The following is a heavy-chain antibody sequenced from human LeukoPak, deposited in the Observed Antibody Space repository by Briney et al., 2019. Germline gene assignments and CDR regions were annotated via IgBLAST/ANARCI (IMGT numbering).Heavy chain of an antibody. D-gene: IGHD2-21*02. CDR1: KFTFSSFA. CDR2: ISFDGGNT. CDR3: AKALAYCGGDCYPVYYFDY. J-gene: IGHJ4*02. V-gene: IGHV3-30*04. Sequence: GGSLRLSCAASKFTFSSFAIHWVRQAPGKGLEWVALISFDGGNTLYADSVKGRFIISRDNSKSTLYLQMNSLRAEDTAVYYCAKALAYCGGDCYPVYYFDYWGQGTLVTVSS.